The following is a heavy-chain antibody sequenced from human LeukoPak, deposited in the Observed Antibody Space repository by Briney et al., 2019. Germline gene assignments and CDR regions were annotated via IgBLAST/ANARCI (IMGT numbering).Heavy chain of an antibody. CDR1: GGSFSGYY. D-gene: IGHD2-21*01. V-gene: IGHV4-34*01. Sequence: EXLSLTCAVYGGSFSGYYWSWIRQPPGKGLEWIGEINHSGSTNYNPSLKSRVTISVDTSKNQFSLKLSSVTAADTAVYYCARAGPPNCGGDCYYDYWGQGTLVTVSS. CDR2: INHSGST. J-gene: IGHJ4*02. CDR3: ARAGPPNCGGDCYYDY.